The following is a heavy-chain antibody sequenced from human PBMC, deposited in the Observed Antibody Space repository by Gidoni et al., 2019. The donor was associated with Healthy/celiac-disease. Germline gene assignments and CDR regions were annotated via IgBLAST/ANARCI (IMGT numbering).Heavy chain of an antibody. CDR2: IVVGSGNT. J-gene: IGHJ3*02. CDR3: AADRNYDFWSGYYPPDAFDI. V-gene: IGHV1-58*01. Sequence: HMQLVQSGPEVKKPGTSVKVSCKASGFTFTSSAVQWVRQARGQRLEWIGWIVVGSGNTNYAQKFQERVTITRDMSTSTAYMELSSLRSEDTAVYYCAADRNYDFWSGYYPPDAFDIWGQGTMVTVSS. D-gene: IGHD3-3*01. CDR1: GFTFTSSA.